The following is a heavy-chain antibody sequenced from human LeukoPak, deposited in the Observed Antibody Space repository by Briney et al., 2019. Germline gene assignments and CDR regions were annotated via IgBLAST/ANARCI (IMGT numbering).Heavy chain of an antibody. D-gene: IGHD2-2*01. CDR1: GGSISSGTYY. CDR2: IYYSGST. V-gene: IGHV4-61*01. CDR3: ARHAMLVVVPVFDY. J-gene: IGHJ4*02. Sequence: SETLSLTCTVSGGSISSGTYYWSWIRQPPGKGLEWIGYIYYSGSTNYNPSLKSRVTISVDTSKNQFSLKLSSVTAADTAVYYCARHAMLVVVPVFDYWGQGTLVTVSS.